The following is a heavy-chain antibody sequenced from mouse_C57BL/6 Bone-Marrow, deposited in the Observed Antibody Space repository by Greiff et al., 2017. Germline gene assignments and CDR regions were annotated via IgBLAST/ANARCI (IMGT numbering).Heavy chain of an antibody. V-gene: IGHV2-9*01. CDR2: IWGGGST. CDR3: AKQGNFVYYAMDY. J-gene: IGHJ4*01. D-gene: IGHD2-1*01. CDR1: GFSLTSYG. Sequence: VMLVESGPGLVAPSPSLSISCTVSGFSLTSYGVDWVRQPPGKGLEWLGVIWGGGSTNYNSALMSRLSIRKDNSKSQVFLKMNSLLTDDTAMYYCAKQGNFVYYAMDYWGQGTAVTVSS.